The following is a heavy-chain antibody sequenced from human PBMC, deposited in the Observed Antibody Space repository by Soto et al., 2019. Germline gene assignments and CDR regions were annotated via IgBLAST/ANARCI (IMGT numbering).Heavy chain of an antibody. Sequence: GGSLRLSCAASGFTFSSYGMHWVRQAPGKGLEWVAVISYDGSNKYYADSVKGRFTISRDNSKNTLYLQMNSLRAEDTAVYYCPTHSYAAPDCHPCSQGSL. CDR3: PTHSYAAPDCHP. CDR1: GFTFSSYG. CDR2: ISYDGSNK. D-gene: IGHD5-18*01. J-gene: IGHJ5*02. V-gene: IGHV3-30*03.